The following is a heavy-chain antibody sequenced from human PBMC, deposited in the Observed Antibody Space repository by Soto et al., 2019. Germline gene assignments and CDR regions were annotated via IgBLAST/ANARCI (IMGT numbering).Heavy chain of an antibody. V-gene: IGHV3-23*01. CDR3: AKRRGAGGHFDY. CDR1: GFTFSSYA. J-gene: IGHJ4*02. Sequence: DVQLLESGGGLVQPAGSLRLSCAASGFTFSSYAMGWVRQGPGKGLEWVAVVSIGGITHYADSVRGRFTISRDNYKNTLGLQMNSLTAEDTAVYFCAKRRGAGGHFDYWGEGALVTVSS. CDR2: VSIGGIT. D-gene: IGHD2-15*01.